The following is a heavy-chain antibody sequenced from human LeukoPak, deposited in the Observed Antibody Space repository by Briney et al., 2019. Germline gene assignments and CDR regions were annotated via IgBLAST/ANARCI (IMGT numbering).Heavy chain of an antibody. CDR1: GGSISSYY. J-gene: IGHJ4*02. D-gene: IGHD3-22*01. V-gene: IGHV4-59*01. CDR3: AGVRDGNSSGYSLDY. Sequence: SETLSLTCTVSGGSISSYYWSWIRQPPGKGLEWIGYIYYSGSTNYNPSLKSRVTISVDTSKNQFSLKLSSVTAADTAVYYCAGVRDGNSSGYSLDYWGQGTLVAVSS. CDR2: IYYSGST.